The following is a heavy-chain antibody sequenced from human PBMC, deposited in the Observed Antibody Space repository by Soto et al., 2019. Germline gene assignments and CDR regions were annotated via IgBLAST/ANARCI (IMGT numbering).Heavy chain of an antibody. D-gene: IGHD5-18*01. V-gene: IGHV1-69*01. CDR1: GDTFNSYV. CDR2: IITAFGTT. J-gene: IGHJ4*02. Sequence: QVQLVQSGPEVKKPGSSVKVSCKASGDTFNSYVITWVRQAPGQGLEWLGGIITAFGTTSYAQNFQDRLTITAAEAATTDLVALSSLTSDDTAMYYCTRSYGYTFGGSLDNWGQGALVTVSS. CDR3: TRSYGYTFGGSLDN.